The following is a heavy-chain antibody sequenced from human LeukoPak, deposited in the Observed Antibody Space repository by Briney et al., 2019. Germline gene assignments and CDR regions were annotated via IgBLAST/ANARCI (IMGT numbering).Heavy chain of an antibody. J-gene: IGHJ4*02. CDR2: ISGSSSYI. CDR3: ARPRGNVEMATNPFDY. Sequence: GGSLRLSCAASGFTFNNAWMSWVRQAPGKGLEWVSSISGSSSYIYYADSVKGRFTISRDNAKKLMYLQMNSLRAEDTAVYYCARPRGNVEMATNPFDYWGQGTLVTVSS. D-gene: IGHD5-24*01. CDR1: GFTFNNAW. V-gene: IGHV3-21*01.